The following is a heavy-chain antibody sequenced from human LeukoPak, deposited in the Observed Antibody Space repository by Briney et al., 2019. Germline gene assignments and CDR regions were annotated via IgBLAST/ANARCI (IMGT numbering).Heavy chain of an antibody. V-gene: IGHV1-18*01. Sequence: ASVKVSCKATGYIFSNYGISWVRQAPGHGLEWMGWISSGGNTNYAPKFQDRATMTTDASTSTAYMELRSLRFDDTAVYYCVRDRDATPDDVRDCWGQGTLVTVSS. CDR2: ISSGGNT. CDR3: VRDRDATPDDVRDC. CDR1: GYIFSNYG. D-gene: IGHD2-21*02. J-gene: IGHJ4*02.